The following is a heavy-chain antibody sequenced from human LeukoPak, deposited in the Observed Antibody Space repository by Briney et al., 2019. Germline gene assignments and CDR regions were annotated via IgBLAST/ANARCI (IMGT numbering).Heavy chain of an antibody. CDR2: IYSGGST. V-gene: IGHV3-66*01. CDR1: GFTVSSYY. D-gene: IGHD1-26*01. Sequence: PGGSLRLSCAASGFTVSSYYMSWVRQAPGKGLEWVSVIYSGGSTYYADSVKGRFLISRDNSKNTLYLQMNSLRAQDTAVYYCARDGWEFGNSNFFDYWGQGTLVTVSS. J-gene: IGHJ4*02. CDR3: ARDGWEFGNSNFFDY.